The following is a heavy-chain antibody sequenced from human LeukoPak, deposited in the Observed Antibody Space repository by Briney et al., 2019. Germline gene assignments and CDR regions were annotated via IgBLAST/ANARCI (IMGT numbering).Heavy chain of an antibody. CDR3: AIRYCSSTSCPFDP. V-gene: IGHV3-74*01. CDR1: GFTFSSYW. Sequence: GGSLRLSCAASGFTFSSYWMHWVRQAPGKGLVWVSRINSDGSSTSYADSVKGRFTISRDNAKNTLCLQMNSLRAEDTAVYYCAIRYCSSTSCPFDPWGQGTLVTVSS. J-gene: IGHJ5*02. D-gene: IGHD2-2*01. CDR2: INSDGSST.